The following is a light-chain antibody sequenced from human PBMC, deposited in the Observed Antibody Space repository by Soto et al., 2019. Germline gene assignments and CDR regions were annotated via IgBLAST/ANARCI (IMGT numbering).Light chain of an antibody. CDR3: SSYAGSNNYD. CDR2: EVS. J-gene: IGLJ1*01. V-gene: IGLV2-8*01. CDR1: SSDGGGYNY. Sequence: QSALTQPPSASGSTGQSATIYCTGTSSDGGGYNYVSWYQQHPGKAPKLMIYEVSKRPSGVPDRFSGSKSGNTASLTVSGLQAEDEADYYCSSYAGSNNYDFGTGTKLTVL.